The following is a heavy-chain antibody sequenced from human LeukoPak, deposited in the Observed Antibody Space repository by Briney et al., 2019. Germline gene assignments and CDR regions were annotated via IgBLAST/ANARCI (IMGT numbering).Heavy chain of an antibody. CDR3: ARFRGSYAGIDY. CDR1: GFTFSSYS. CDR2: ISSSSSYI. D-gene: IGHD1-26*01. V-gene: IGHV3-21*01. Sequence: PGGSLRLSCAASGFTFSSYSMNWVRQAPGKGLEWVSSISSSSSYIYCADSVKGRFTISRDNAKNSLYLQMNSLRAEDTAVYYCARFRGSYAGIDYWGQGTLVTVSS. J-gene: IGHJ4*02.